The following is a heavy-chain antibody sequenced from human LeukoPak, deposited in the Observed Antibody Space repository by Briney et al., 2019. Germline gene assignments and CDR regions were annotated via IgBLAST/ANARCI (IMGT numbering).Heavy chain of an antibody. CDR3: ARWDIVVVPAAIHYYGMDV. Sequence: GGSLRLSCAASGFTVSSNYMSWVRQAPGKGLEWVSVIYSGGSTYYADSVKGRFTISRDNSKNTLYLQMNSLRAEDTAVYYCARWDIVVVPAAIHYYGMDVWGQGTTVTVSS. CDR2: IYSGGST. CDR1: GFTVSSNY. D-gene: IGHD2-2*02. J-gene: IGHJ6*02. V-gene: IGHV3-53*01.